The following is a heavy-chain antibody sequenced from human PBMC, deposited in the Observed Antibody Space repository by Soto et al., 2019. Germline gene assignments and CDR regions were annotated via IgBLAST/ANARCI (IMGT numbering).Heavy chain of an antibody. Sequence: GSVKVSCKASGYTFTGYYMHWVRQAPGQGLEWMGWINPNSGGTNYAQKFQGWVTMTRDTSISTAYMELSRLRSDDTAVYYCARRRFRDSYASSGYNWIDLWGQGTTVTVSS. CDR3: ARRRFRDSYASSGYNWIDL. D-gene: IGHD3-22*01. CDR1: GYTFTGYY. V-gene: IGHV1-2*04. CDR2: INPNSGGT. J-gene: IGHJ6*02.